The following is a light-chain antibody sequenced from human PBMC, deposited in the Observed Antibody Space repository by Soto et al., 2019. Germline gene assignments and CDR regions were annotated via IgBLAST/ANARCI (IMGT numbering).Light chain of an antibody. Sequence: QSALTQPASVSGSPGQSITISCTGTSSDVGDYNYVSWYQHHPGKAPKLIIFEVSYRPSGVSNRFSGSKSGNTASPTISGLQAEDEADYFCTSYTSISTYVFGTGTKVTVL. CDR2: EVS. CDR3: TSYTSISTYV. CDR1: SSDVGDYNY. J-gene: IGLJ1*01. V-gene: IGLV2-14*01.